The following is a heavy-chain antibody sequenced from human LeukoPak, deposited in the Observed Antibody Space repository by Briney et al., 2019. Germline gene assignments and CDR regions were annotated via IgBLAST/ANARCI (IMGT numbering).Heavy chain of an antibody. Sequence: SETLSLTCTVSGGSISSSSYYWGWVRQPPGKGLEWIGSIYNSGSSYYNPSLKIRVTISVDTSKTQFSLKLSSVTAADTAVYYCARHSSYYGNFDYWGQGTLVTVSS. CDR3: ARHSSYYGNFDY. V-gene: IGHV4-39*01. CDR2: IYNSGSS. D-gene: IGHD3-10*01. J-gene: IGHJ4*02. CDR1: GGSISSSSYY.